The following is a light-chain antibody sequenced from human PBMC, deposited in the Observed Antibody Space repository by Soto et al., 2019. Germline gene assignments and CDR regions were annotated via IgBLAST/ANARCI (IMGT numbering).Light chain of an antibody. Sequence: QSVLTQPPSVCGAPGQRVTISCTGSSSNIGAGYDVHWYQQLPGTAPKLLIFGNNNRPSGVPDRFSGSKSGTSASLAITGLQAEDEADYYCQSYDSSLSGWVFGGGTKVTVL. CDR3: QSYDSSLSGWV. CDR2: GNN. CDR1: SSNIGAGYD. J-gene: IGLJ3*02. V-gene: IGLV1-40*01.